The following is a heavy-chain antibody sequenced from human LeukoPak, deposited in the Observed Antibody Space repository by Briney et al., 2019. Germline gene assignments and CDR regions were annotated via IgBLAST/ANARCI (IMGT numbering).Heavy chain of an antibody. Sequence: PSDTLTLTCTVSGGCISSSRDYWAWIRQPPGKGLEWIANIFYSGSSYYSPSLKSRVTISVDTSKNQFFLKLSSVTAADAAVYYCAAHYYDSSGYYSWGPLTRRAFNWFDPWGQGTLVTVSS. V-gene: IGHV4-39*01. J-gene: IGHJ5*02. CDR3: AAHYYDSSGYYSWGPLTRRAFNWFDP. CDR1: GGCISSSRDY. CDR2: IFYSGSS. D-gene: IGHD3-22*01.